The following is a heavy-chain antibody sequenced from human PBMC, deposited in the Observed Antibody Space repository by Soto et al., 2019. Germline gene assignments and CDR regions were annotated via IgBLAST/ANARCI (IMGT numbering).Heavy chain of an antibody. CDR2: IYYVGST. CDR3: ARPGRDWGSLDY. D-gene: IGHD7-27*01. Sequence: QVQLQESGPGLVKPSETLSLTCTVSGDSISTYYWTWIRQSPGKGLEWIAFIYYVGSTNYNPSLKSRVTISVDTSKNQFSLKLNSVTAADTAVYYCARPGRDWGSLDYWGQGTLVTVSS. V-gene: IGHV4-59*08. J-gene: IGHJ4*02. CDR1: GDSISTYY.